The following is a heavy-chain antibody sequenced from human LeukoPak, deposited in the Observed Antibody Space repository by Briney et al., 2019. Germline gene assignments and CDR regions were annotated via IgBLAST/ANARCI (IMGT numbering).Heavy chain of an antibody. J-gene: IGHJ5*02. V-gene: IGHV3-21*01. Sequence: GGSLRLPCAASGFDFSTYAINWVRQAPGKGLEWVSSISTMSNYIFYGDSVKGRFTTSRDNAKNSVYLQMNSLRPEDTAVYYCSRDRLGGLDLWGQGTLVTVPS. CDR3: SRDRLGGLDL. CDR1: GFDFSTYA. D-gene: IGHD5-12*01. CDR2: ISTMSNYI.